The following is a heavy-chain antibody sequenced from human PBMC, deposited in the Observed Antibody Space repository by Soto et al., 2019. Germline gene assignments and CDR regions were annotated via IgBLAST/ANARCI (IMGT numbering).Heavy chain of an antibody. Sequence: SETLSLTCTVSGGSISSSSYYWGWIRQPPGKGLEWIGSIYYSGSTYYNPSLKSRVTISVDTSENQFSLKLTSVTAADTAVYYCARVAVAKHQRIGIDHWGQGTLVTVSS. CDR1: GGSISSSSYY. J-gene: IGHJ4*02. V-gene: IGHV4-39*01. D-gene: IGHD6-19*01. CDR2: IYYSGST. CDR3: ARVAVAKHQRIGIDH.